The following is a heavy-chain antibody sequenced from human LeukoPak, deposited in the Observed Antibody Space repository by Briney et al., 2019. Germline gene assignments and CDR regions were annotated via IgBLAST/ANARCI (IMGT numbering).Heavy chain of an antibody. Sequence: GGSLRLSCAASGFTVSSNYMSWVRQAPGKGLEWVSVIYSGGGTYYADFVKGRFTISRDNSKNTLYLQMNSLRAEDTAVYYCAKDGGLWVSAHWGDSWGRGTLVTVSS. CDR2: IYSGGGT. D-gene: IGHD7-27*01. J-gene: IGHJ4*02. V-gene: IGHV3-53*01. CDR1: GFTVSSNY. CDR3: AKDGGLWVSAHWGDS.